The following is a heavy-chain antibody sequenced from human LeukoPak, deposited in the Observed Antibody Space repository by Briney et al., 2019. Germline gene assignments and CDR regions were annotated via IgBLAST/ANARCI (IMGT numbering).Heavy chain of an antibody. Sequence: SETLSLTCTVSGGSISSSSYYWGWIRQPPGKGLEWIGSIYYSGSTYYNPSLKSRVTISVDTSKNQFSLKLSSVTAADTAVYYCARSRDVYSSGWYYYYYGMDVWGQGTTVTVSS. CDR3: ARSRDVYSSGWYYYYYGMDV. J-gene: IGHJ6*02. CDR2: IYYSGST. V-gene: IGHV4-39*07. D-gene: IGHD6-19*01. CDR1: GGSISSSSYY.